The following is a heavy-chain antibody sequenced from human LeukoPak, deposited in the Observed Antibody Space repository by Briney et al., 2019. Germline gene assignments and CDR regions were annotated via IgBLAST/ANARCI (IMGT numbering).Heavy chain of an antibody. CDR3: TTGYFDSSGIYAFDI. CDR1: GFPFSSYS. D-gene: IGHD3-22*01. V-gene: IGHV3-15*01. J-gene: IGHJ3*02. CDR2: IKSKTDGGTT. Sequence: PGGSLRLSCAASGFPFSSYSLNWVRQAPGKGLEWVGRIKSKTDGGTTDYAAPVKGRFTISRDDSKNTLYLQMNSLKTEDTAVYYCTTGYFDSSGIYAFDIWGQGTMVTVSS.